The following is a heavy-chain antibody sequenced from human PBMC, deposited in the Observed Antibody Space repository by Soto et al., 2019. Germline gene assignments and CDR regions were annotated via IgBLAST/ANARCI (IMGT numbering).Heavy chain of an antibody. D-gene: IGHD3-3*01. J-gene: IGHJ6*02. CDR2: INPNSGET. V-gene: IGHV1-2*02. Sequence: QVPLVQSGAEVKKPGASVKVSCKASGYSFSGYYIHWVRQAPGQGLEWMGWINPNSGETDYAQKFLGRVTMTSDTSISTSFLALGSLRPDDTAVYYCAIYCPFLVWYCYGMDVWGQGTTVTVSS. CDR3: AIYCPFLVWYCYGMDV. CDR1: GYSFSGYY.